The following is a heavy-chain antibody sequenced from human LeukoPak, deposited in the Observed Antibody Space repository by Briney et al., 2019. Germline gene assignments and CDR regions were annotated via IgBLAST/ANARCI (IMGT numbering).Heavy chain of an antibody. CDR3: ARHSTSNLCGGSCKYSYWYSDL. V-gene: IGHV4-59*08. CDR1: GGSISSYY. D-gene: IGHD2-15*01. Sequence: PSETLSLTCTVSGGSISSYYWSWIRQPPGKGLEWIGYIYYSGSTNYNPSLKSRVTISVDTSKNQFSLKLSSVTAADTAVYYCARHSTSNLCGGSCKYSYWYSDLWGRGTLVTVSS. J-gene: IGHJ2*01. CDR2: IYYSGST.